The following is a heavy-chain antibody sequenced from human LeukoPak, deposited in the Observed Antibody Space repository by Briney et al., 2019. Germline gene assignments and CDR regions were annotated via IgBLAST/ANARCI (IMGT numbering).Heavy chain of an antibody. Sequence: GRSLRLSCEASGFLFTRYWMSWVRQAPGKGPEWVAHIKEDGNEQYYADSVKGRFTICRDNVKQSLCLQMNNLRVEDTAVYYCARGPGDYDASDIWGQGTVVTVSS. D-gene: IGHD4-11*01. CDR3: ARGPGDYDASDI. V-gene: IGHV3-7*01. CDR2: IKEDGNEQ. CDR1: GFLFTRYW. J-gene: IGHJ3*02.